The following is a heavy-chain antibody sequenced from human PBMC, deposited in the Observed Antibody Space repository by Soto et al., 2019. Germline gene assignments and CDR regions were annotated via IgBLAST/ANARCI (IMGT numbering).Heavy chain of an antibody. J-gene: IGHJ6*02. CDR1: AFTFTNAW. CDR2: MKSKIDGATT. V-gene: IGHV3-15*07. CDR3: TTDNPIFAPTGERGPFDYHYGMDV. Sequence: EVQLVESGGGLIKPGGSLRLSCAASAFTFTNAWMNWVRQAPGKGLEWVGRMKSKIDGATTDYAAPVKGRFTISRDDSKNTVYLQMNSLKTEDTAVYYCTTDNPIFAPTGERGPFDYHYGMDVWGQGTTVTVSS. D-gene: IGHD1-1*01.